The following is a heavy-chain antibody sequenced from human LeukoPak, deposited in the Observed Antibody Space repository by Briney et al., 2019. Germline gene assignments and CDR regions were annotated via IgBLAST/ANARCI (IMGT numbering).Heavy chain of an antibody. CDR3: ARRGYYDSSGNDAFDI. CDR2: IYTSGST. V-gene: IGHV4-4*07. CDR1: GGSIGSHY. J-gene: IGHJ3*02. D-gene: IGHD3-22*01. Sequence: SETLSLTCTVSGGSIGSHYWSWIRQPAGKGLEWIGRIYTSGSTSYNPSLKSRVTISLNKSSNQFSLRLTSVTAADTAVYYCARRGYYDSSGNDAFDIWGQGTTVTVSS.